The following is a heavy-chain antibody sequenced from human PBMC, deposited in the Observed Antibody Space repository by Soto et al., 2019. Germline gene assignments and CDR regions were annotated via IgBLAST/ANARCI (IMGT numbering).Heavy chain of an antibody. CDR1: GGSCISYW. CDR2: IYPGDSDT. J-gene: IGHJ6*03. CDR3: ARNYCSSTSCSARPYYMDV. D-gene: IGHD2-2*01. Sequence: GESLKNSCKGSGGSCISYWIGWVRQITGKGLEWMGIIYPGDSDTRYSPSFQGQVTISADKSISTAYLQWSSLKASDTAMYYCARNYCSSTSCSARPYYMDVWGKGTTVTVSS. V-gene: IGHV5-51*01.